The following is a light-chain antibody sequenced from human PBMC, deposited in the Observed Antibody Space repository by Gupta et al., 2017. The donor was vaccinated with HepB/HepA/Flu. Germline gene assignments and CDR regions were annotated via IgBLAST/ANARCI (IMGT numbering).Light chain of an antibody. CDR3: QQYGSSPWT. CDR1: QSVGSSY. Sequence: IVLTQSPGTMSLSPGERANLSCRDSQSVGSSYLAWYQQKPGQAPRLLIYGASSRATGIPDRFSGSGSGTDFTLTISRLEPEDFAVYYCQQYGSSPWTFGQGTKVEIK. CDR2: GAS. V-gene: IGKV3-20*01. J-gene: IGKJ1*01.